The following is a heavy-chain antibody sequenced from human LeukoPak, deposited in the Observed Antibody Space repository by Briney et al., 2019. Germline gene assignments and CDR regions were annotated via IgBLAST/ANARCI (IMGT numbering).Heavy chain of an antibody. CDR2: IGARGDVT. J-gene: IGHJ6*02. V-gene: IGHV3-23*01. CDR3: AKDQARMVRGVIYYYYYYGMDV. D-gene: IGHD3-10*01. Sequence: GGSLRLSCTVSGFAFSGYAMSWVRQAPGKGPEWVSSIGARGDVTYSADSVKGRFTVSRDNSKRTLFLQMNSLRAEDTAVYYCAKDQARMVRGVIYYYYYYGMDVWGQGTTVTVSS. CDR1: GFAFSGYA.